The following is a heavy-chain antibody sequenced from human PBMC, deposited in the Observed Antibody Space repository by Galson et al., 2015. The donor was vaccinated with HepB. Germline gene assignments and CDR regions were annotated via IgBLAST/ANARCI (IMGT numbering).Heavy chain of an antibody. V-gene: IGHV3-23*01. Sequence: SLRLSCAASGFTFTTSNMHWVRQTPGKGLEWVSVISGSGGSTYYADSVKGRFTISRDNSKNTLYLQTNSLRAEDTAVYYCAKTRLLQTLDYWGQGTLVTVPS. CDR3: AKTRLLQTLDY. CDR1: GFTFTTSN. J-gene: IGHJ4*02. CDR2: ISGSGGST. D-gene: IGHD1-26*01.